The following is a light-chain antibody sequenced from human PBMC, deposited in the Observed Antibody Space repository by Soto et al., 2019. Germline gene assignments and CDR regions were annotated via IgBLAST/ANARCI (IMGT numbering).Light chain of an antibody. J-gene: IGKJ5*01. V-gene: IGKV3-15*01. Sequence: EIVMKQSPDTLSVSPGERAPLSCRASQSVSGNLAWYQQKPGQAPRLLIYDTSTRATGIPARFSGSGSGSEFTLTISSLQSEDFAVYYGQQYTNWPPIPVCQVTRLEIK. CDR3: QQYTNWPPIP. CDR2: DTS. CDR1: QSVSGN.